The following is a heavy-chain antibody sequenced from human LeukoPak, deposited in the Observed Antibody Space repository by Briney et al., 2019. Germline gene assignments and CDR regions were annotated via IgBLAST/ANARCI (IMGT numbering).Heavy chain of an antibody. Sequence: GGPLRLSCTASGFTFGDYAMSWFRQAPGKGGEWVGFIRSKSYGRITEYAASVKGKFTISRYGSKSNTYLQIKSLKTEDTAVYYCTNYDILTGYHYWGQGTLVTVSS. J-gene: IGHJ4*02. V-gene: IGHV3-49*01. CDR2: IRSKSYGRIT. D-gene: IGHD3-9*01. CDR3: TNYDILTGYHY. CDR1: GFTFGDYA.